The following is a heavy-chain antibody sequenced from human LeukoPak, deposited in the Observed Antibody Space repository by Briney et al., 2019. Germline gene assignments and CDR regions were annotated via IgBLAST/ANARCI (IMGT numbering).Heavy chain of an antibody. CDR3: VSFYEAY. CDR2: INSDGSWT. J-gene: IGHJ4*02. D-gene: IGHD2/OR15-2a*01. CDR1: GNYW. Sequence: GGSLRLSCAASGNYWMHWVRQVPGKGLVWVSHINSDGSWTSYADSVKGRFTISKDNAKNTVYLQMNSLRAENTAVYYCVSFYEAYWGRGTLVTVSS. V-gene: IGHV3-74*01.